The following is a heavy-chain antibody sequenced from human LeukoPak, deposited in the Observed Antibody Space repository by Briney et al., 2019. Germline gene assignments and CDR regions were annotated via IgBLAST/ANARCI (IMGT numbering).Heavy chain of an antibody. CDR2: ISRSGTGT. J-gene: IGHJ5*02. Sequence: GGSLRLSCAASGFTFSSDSMSWVRQAPGRGLEWVSTISRSGTGTYYADSVKGRFTISRDNSRNTLYLQLNSLRAEDTAVFYCTKGSHGDYDPWGQGTLVTVSS. V-gene: IGHV3-23*01. CDR1: GFTFSSDS. CDR3: TKGSHGDYDP. D-gene: IGHD4-17*01.